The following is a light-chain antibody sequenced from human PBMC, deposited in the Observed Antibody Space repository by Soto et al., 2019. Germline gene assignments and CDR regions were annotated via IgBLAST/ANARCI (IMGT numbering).Light chain of an antibody. J-gene: IGKJ4*01. Sequence: MQRSQSAYNLWGSVGERVTMKWRASQSISFWLALYQQKPGSAPNLLIYDASTLGGGVPSRFSGSGSGTEFPLTFIHLQPYDFASYFCQHYNSFPLTFRGGTKV. CDR2: DAS. CDR1: QSISFW. V-gene: IGKV1-5*01. CDR3: QHYNSFPLT.